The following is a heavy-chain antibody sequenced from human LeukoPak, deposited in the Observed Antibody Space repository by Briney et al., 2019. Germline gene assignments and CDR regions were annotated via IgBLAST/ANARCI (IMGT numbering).Heavy chain of an antibody. CDR3: ARGLSGSQPLDY. Sequence: SVKDSCKASGGTFSSYAISWVRQAPGQGLEWMGGIIPIFGTANYAQKFQGRVTITADESTSTAYMELSSLRSEDTAVYYCARGLSGSQPLDYWGQGTLVTVSS. CDR2: IIPIFGTA. D-gene: IGHD1-26*01. J-gene: IGHJ4*02. CDR1: GGTFSSYA. V-gene: IGHV1-69*13.